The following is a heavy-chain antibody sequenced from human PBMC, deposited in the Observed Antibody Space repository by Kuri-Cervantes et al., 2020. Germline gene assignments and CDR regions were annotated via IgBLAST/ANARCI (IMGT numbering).Heavy chain of an antibody. CDR2: IYYSGST. J-gene: IGHJ1*01. CDR3: ADDYVWGSYLQN. D-gene: IGHD3-16*02. CDR1: GGSISSYY. V-gene: IGHV4-59*12. Sequence: SETLSLTCTVSGGSISSYYWSWIRQPPGKGLEWIGYIYYSGSTNYNPSLKSRVTISVDTSKNQFSLKLSSVTAADTAVYYCADDYVWGSYLQNWGQGTLGTVSS.